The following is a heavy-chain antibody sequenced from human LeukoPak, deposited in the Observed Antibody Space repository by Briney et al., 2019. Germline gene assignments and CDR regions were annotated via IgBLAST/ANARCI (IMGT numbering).Heavy chain of an antibody. J-gene: IGHJ4*02. V-gene: IGHV3-48*03. CDR3: ATRTRITAPFDY. Sequence: GGSLRLSCAASGFTFSSYEMNWVRQAPGKGLEWASYIGSSGSVKYYTDSVKGRFTISRDNAKKSLYLQMNSLRAEDTAVYYCATRTRITAPFDYWGQGTLVTVSS. CDR1: GFTFSSYE. D-gene: IGHD1-14*01. CDR2: IGSSGSVK.